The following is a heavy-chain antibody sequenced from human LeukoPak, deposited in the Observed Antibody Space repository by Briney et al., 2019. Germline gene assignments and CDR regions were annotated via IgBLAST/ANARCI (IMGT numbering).Heavy chain of an antibody. J-gene: IGHJ4*02. CDR3: ARDPRPIAYYYGSGSYSGFDY. V-gene: IGHV4-59*01. CDR1: GGSTTSYY. CDR2: VYKSGLF. D-gene: IGHD3-10*01. Sequence: PSETLSLTCAVSGGSTTSYYWGWIRQSPGKGPEWLGYVYKSGLFDYNSSLRGRVTMSIDRSKTQFSLRLRSVTAADTAVYYCARDPRPIAYYYGSGSYSGFDYWGQGTLVTVSS.